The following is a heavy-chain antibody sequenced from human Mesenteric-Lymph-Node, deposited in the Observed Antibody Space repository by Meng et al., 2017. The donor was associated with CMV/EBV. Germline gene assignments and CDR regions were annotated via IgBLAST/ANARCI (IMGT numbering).Heavy chain of an antibody. Sequence: GGSLRLSCAASGFIVSNNYMSWVRQAPGKGLEWVGRIKSKTDGGTTDYAAPVKGRFTISRDDSKNTLYLQMNSLKTEDTAVYYCTTTVTTAYYYYYGMDVWGQGTTVTVSS. CDR2: IKSKTDGGTT. J-gene: IGHJ6*02. CDR1: GFIVSNNY. V-gene: IGHV3-15*01. CDR3: TTTVTTAYYYYYGMDV. D-gene: IGHD4-17*01.